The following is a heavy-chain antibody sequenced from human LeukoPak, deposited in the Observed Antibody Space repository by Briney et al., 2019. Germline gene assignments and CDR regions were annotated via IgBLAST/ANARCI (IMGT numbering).Heavy chain of an antibody. Sequence: GSLRLSCAASGFTFSMYSMHWVRQAPGKGLECVSAINSDGSSTYYADSVRGRFTISRDNSKNTLYLQMGSLITEDMAVYYCARVLAGYDYWGQGTLVTVSS. V-gene: IGHV3-64*02. CDR3: ARVLAGYDY. D-gene: IGHD2-15*01. CDR1: GFTFSMYS. CDR2: INSDGSST. J-gene: IGHJ4*02.